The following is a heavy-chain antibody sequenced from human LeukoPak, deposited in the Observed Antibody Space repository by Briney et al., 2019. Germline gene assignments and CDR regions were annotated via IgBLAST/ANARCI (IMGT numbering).Heavy chain of an antibody. CDR1: GFTVSSNY. V-gene: IGHV3-66*01. CDR2: VYTGGRT. Sequence: GGSLRLSCAASGFTVSSNYMSWVRQAPGKGLEYISVVYTGGRTYYADSVKGRFTISRDNSKNTLYLQLNSLRAEDTAVYYCARLTPRTIVTSGYLDYWGQGTLVTVSS. CDR3: ARLTPRTIVTSGYLDY. J-gene: IGHJ4*02. D-gene: IGHD4-23*01.